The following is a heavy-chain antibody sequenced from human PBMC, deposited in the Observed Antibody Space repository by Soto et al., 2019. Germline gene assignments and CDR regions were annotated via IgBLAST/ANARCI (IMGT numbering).Heavy chain of an antibody. V-gene: IGHV1-46*01. CDR2: INPSGGST. CDR3: AKDYGSGSYYFDY. D-gene: IGHD3-10*01. J-gene: IGHJ4*02. CDR1: GYTFTSHY. Sequence: GASLKVSCKASGYTFTSHYMHWVRQAPGQGLEWMGIINPSGGSTSYAQKFQGRVTMTRDTSTSTVYMELSSLRSEDTAVYYCAKDYGSGSYYFDYWGQGTLVTVSS.